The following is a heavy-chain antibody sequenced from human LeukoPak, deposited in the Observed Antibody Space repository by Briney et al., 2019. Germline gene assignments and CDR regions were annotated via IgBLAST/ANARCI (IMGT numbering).Heavy chain of an antibody. D-gene: IGHD3-3*01. Sequence: GGSLRLSCAASGFTFSSYWMNWVRQAPGKGLVWVSRIASDGSSTTYADSVKGRFSISRDNAKNTLYLQMNSLRVEDTAVYYCARDDTWYYDFWSGYGSYYYGMDVWGQGTTVTVSS. V-gene: IGHV3-74*01. J-gene: IGHJ6*02. CDR3: ARDDTWYYDFWSGYGSYYYGMDV. CDR2: IASDGSST. CDR1: GFTFSSYW.